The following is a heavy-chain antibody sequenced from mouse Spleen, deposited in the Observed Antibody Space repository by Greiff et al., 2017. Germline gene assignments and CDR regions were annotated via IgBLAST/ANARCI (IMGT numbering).Heavy chain of an antibody. CDR2: IHPNSGST. J-gene: IGHJ2*01. D-gene: IGHD3-3*01. CDR3: ARLAGTGYYFDY. V-gene: IGHV1-64*01. CDR1: GYTFTSYW. Sequence: QVQLQQSGAELVKPGASVKLSCKASGYTFTSYWMHWVKQRPGQGLEWIGMIHPNSGSTNYNEKFKSKATLTVDKSSSTAYMQLSSLTSEDSAVYYCARLAGTGYYFDYWGQGTTLTVSS.